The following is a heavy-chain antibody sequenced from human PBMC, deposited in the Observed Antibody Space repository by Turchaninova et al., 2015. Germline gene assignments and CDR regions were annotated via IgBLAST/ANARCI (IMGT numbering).Heavy chain of an antibody. CDR3: AGGFDY. D-gene: IGHD3-16*01. CDR2: LYYGGSP. CDR1: GGSISSSGYY. J-gene: IGHJ4*02. V-gene: IGHV4-39*01. Sequence: QLQLQESGPGLVKPSETLSLTCTVSGGSISSSGYYWVWIRPPPGKGLEGIACLYYGGSPYCNPSLRSRVAIAVDTSKNQFSLGLSSVTAADTGVYYCAGGFDYWGPGTLVTVAS.